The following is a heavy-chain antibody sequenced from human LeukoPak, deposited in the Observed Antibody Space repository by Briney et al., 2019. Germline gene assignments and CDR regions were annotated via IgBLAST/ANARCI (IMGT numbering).Heavy chain of an antibody. CDR2: IIPIFGTA. CDR3: ARVRYYDSGSYYNEMYYYYMDV. V-gene: IGHV1-69*05. J-gene: IGHJ6*03. D-gene: IGHD3-10*01. CDR1: GGTFSSYA. Sequence: SVKVSCKASGGTFSSYAISWVRQAPGQGLEWMGGIIPIFGTANYAQKFQGRVTITTDESTSTAYMELSSLRSEDTAVYYCARVRYYDSGSYYNEMYYYYMDVWGKGTTVTVSS.